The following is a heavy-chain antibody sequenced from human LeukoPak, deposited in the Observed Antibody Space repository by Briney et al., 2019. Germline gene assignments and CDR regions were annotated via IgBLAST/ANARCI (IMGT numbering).Heavy chain of an antibody. CDR1: GYTFTSYY. J-gene: IGHJ4*02. CDR2: INPSGGST. CDR3: ARRSGLGGFDY. D-gene: IGHD3/OR15-3a*01. V-gene: IGHV1-46*01. Sequence: GASVKVSCKASGYTFTSYYMHWVRQAPGQGLEWMGMINPSGGSTSYAQKFQGRVTMTRDTSTSTVYMELSSLRSEDMAVYDCARRSGLGGFDYWGQGTLVTVSS.